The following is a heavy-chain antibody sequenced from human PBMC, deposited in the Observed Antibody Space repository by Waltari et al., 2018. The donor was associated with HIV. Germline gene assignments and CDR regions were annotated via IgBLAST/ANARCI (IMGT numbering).Heavy chain of an antibody. Sequence: QGQLVESGGGVVQPGGSLRLSCAASGFSLSISGMHWGRQAPGKGLEWVTFIRYDGNTKYYADSVKGRFTISRDNSKNTLYLQMSSLRAEDTAVYYCAKELRSGYSYYYYGMDVWGQGTTVTVSS. CDR1: GFSLSISG. CDR2: IRYDGNTK. CDR3: AKELRSGYSYYYYGMDV. D-gene: IGHD2-15*01. J-gene: IGHJ6*02. V-gene: IGHV3-30*02.